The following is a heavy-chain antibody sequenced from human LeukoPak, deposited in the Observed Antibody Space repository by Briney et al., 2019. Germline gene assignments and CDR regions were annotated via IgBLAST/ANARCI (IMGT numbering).Heavy chain of an antibody. J-gene: IGHJ4*02. CDR1: GFTFSSYG. D-gene: IGHD2-2*01. CDR2: IWYDGSKK. V-gene: IGHV3-33*01. Sequence: GGSLRLSCAASGFTFSSYGIHWVRQAPGKGLEWVAVIWYDGSKKYYADSVKGRFTVSRDNSENTLYLQMNSLRAEDTALYYCVTQRLVDNDYCCQGAMVTVSS. CDR3: VTQRLVDNDY.